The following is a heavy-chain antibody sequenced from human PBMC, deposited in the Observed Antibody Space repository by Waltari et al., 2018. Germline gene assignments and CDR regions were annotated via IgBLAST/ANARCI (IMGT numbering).Heavy chain of an antibody. J-gene: IGHJ4*02. Sequence: EVQLVESGGGLVQPGGSLRLSCVASGFIFSTYWMDWVRQAPGKGLVWVSRINSDGSSTTYADSVKGQFTISRDNSKNTLYLQMNSLRAEDTAVYYCAKDTEKMATTCFDYWGQGTLVTVSS. CDR2: INSDGSST. V-gene: IGHV3-74*01. CDR1: GFIFSTYW. D-gene: IGHD1-1*01. CDR3: AKDTEKMATTCFDY.